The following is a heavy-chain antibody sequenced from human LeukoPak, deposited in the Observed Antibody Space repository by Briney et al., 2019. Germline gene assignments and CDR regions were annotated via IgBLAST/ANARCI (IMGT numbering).Heavy chain of an antibody. V-gene: IGHV3-66*01. J-gene: IGHJ5*02. D-gene: IGHD3-10*01. Sequence: GGSLRLSCAASGFIVSSNYMSWVRQAPGKGLEWVSVLYSGGSTYYADSVQGRFTISRDNSKNTVYLQMNSLRAEDTAVYYCGRDPSGSGANWFDPWGQGTLVTVSS. CDR2: LYSGGST. CDR3: GRDPSGSGANWFDP. CDR1: GFIVSSNY.